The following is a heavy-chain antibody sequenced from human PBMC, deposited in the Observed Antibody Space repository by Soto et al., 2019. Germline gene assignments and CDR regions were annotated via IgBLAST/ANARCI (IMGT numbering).Heavy chain of an antibody. CDR1: GFTFSSYA. J-gene: IGHJ2*01. CDR2: ISYDGSNK. V-gene: IGHV3-30-3*01. D-gene: IGHD5-18*01. Sequence: QVQLVESGGGVVQPGRSLRLSCAASGFTFSSYAMHWVRQAPGKGLEWVAVISYDGSNKYYADSVKGRFTISRDNSTNPLYLQMNSLRAEDTAVYYCERDPLWGTAMVLWYFDLWGRGTLVTVSS. CDR3: ERDPLWGTAMVLWYFDL.